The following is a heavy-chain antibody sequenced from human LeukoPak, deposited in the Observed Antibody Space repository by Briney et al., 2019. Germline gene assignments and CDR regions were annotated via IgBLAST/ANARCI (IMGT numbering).Heavy chain of an antibody. CDR3: ARGGGGNADWFDP. CDR2: IYYSGST. J-gene: IGHJ5*02. V-gene: IGHV4-59*01. Sequence: SETLSLTCTVSGGSISSYYWSWIRQPPGKGLEWIGYIYYSGSTNYNPSLKSRVTISVDTSKNQFSLELSSVTAADTAVYYCARGGGGNADWFDPWGQGTLVTVSS. D-gene: IGHD4-23*01. CDR1: GGSISSYY.